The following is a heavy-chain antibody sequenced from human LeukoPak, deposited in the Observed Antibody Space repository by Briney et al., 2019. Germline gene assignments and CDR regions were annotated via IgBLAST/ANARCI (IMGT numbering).Heavy chain of an antibody. CDR1: GGSFSGYY. D-gene: IGHD2-2*01. CDR2: INHSGST. J-gene: IGHJ4*02. CDR3: ARGGVVPAAKSDY. V-gene: IGHV4-34*01. Sequence: SETLSLTCAVYGGSFSGYYWSWIRQPPGKGLEWIGEINHSGSTNYNPSLKSRVTISVDTSKNQFSLKLSSVTAADTAVYYCARGGVVPAAKSDYWGQGTLVTVSS.